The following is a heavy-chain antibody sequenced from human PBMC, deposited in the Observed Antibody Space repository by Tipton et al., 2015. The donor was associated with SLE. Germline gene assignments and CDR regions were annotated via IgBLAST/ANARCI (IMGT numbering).Heavy chain of an antibody. CDR2: IDYSGTT. J-gene: IGHJ6*02. V-gene: IGHV4-59*08. CDR3: ARLALLATTESSYYYYGMDV. CDR1: GGSMNNYY. Sequence: TLSLTCAVSGGSMNNYYWSWIRQPPGKGLEWIGYIDYSGTTTYNPSLKSRLTVSVDTSKTQFSLKLSSVTVADTAVYYCARLALLATTESSYYYYGMDVWGQGTTVTVSS. D-gene: IGHD1-26*01.